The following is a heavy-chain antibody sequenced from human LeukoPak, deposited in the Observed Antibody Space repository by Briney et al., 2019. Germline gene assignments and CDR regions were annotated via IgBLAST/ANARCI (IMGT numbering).Heavy chain of an antibody. CDR3: ARAPPRDDYIWGSYNFDY. D-gene: IGHD3-16*01. V-gene: IGHV1-2*02. CDR1: GYTFTGYY. Sequence: ASVKVSCKASGYTFTGYYMHWVRQAPGQGLEWMGWINPNSGGTNYAQKFQGRVTMTRDTSISTAYMELSRLRSDDTAVCYCARAPPRDDYIWGSYNFDYWGQGTLVTVSS. J-gene: IGHJ4*02. CDR2: INPNSGGT.